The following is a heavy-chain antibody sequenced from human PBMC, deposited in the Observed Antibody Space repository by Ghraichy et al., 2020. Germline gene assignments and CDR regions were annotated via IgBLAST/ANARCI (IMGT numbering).Heavy chain of an antibody. CDR1: GGSFSGYY. CDR3: ARGLAYSSYFDY. V-gene: IGHV4-34*01. Sequence: ESLNISCAVYGGSFSGYYWSWIRQPPWKGLEWIGEINHSGSTNYNPSLKSRVTISVDTSKNQFSLKLSSVTAADTAVYYCARGLAYSSYFDYWGQGTLVTVSS. J-gene: IGHJ4*02. CDR2: INHSGST. D-gene: IGHD6-19*01.